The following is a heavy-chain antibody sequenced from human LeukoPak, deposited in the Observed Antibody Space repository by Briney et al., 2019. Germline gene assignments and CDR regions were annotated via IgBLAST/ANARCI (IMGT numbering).Heavy chain of an antibody. J-gene: IGHJ4*02. CDR1: GFTVSSTY. CDR2: LYSSGIT. CDR3: ARDSSSFPNYFDC. V-gene: IGHV3-53*01. D-gene: IGHD3-3*02. Sequence: PGGSLTLSCAASGFTVSSTYMSWVRQAPGQGLEWVSLLYSSGITFYAESVQGRFTISRDNSKNTLYLQMNSLRAEDTAIYYCARDSSSFPNYFDCWGQGTLVTVSS.